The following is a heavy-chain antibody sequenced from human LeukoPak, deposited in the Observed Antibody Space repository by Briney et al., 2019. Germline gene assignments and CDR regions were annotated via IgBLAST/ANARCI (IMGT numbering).Heavy chain of an antibody. V-gene: IGHV3-64D*06. CDR3: VKDTYSSSWAAFDH. CDR2: ISSNGGNA. Sequence: PGGSLRLSCSPSGFTFSTYAMHWVRQAPGKGLEYVSAISSNGGNAYYADSAKGRFTISRDNSKNTLYLQMASLRPEDTALYYCVKDTYSSSWAAFDHWGRGTLVTVSS. CDR1: GFTFSTYA. J-gene: IGHJ4*02. D-gene: IGHD6-13*01.